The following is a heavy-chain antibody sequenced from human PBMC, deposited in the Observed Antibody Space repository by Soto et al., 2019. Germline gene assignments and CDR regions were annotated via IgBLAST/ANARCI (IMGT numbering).Heavy chain of an antibody. CDR3: ARDHYDSSGYYDGVGYFLH. J-gene: IGHJ1*01. D-gene: IGHD3-22*01. Sequence: GGSLRLSCAASGFTFSTYSMNWVRQAPGKGLEWVSFISSSGGTIYYAYSVKGRFTISRDNAKNSLYLHMNSLSDEDTAVYYCARDHYDSSGYYDGVGYFLHWGQGTRVTVSS. V-gene: IGHV3-48*02. CDR2: ISSSGGTI. CDR1: GFTFSTYS.